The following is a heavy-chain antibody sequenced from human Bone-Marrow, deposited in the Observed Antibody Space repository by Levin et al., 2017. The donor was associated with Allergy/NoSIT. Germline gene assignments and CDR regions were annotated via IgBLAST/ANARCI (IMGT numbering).Heavy chain of an antibody. D-gene: IGHD3-10*01. CDR3: ARDPFAYNFGSGSYLDY. CDR1: GFAFSNYW. CDR2: INRGGSST. Sequence: GGSLRLSCAASGFAFSNYWMHWVRQAPGKGLVWVSRINRGGSSTTYADSVKGRFTISRDNAKNTLYLQMNSLRAEDSAVYYCARDPFAYNFGSGSYLDYWGQGTLVSVSS. J-gene: IGHJ4*02. V-gene: IGHV3-74*01.